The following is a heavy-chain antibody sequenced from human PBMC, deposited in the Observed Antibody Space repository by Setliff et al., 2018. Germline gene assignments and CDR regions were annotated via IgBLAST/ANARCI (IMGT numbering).Heavy chain of an antibody. Sequence: LSLTCTVSGDSISSGYYYWTWIRQSAGKGLEWVSYISRGGNTIYYADSVKGRFTISRDNARDSLFLQMNTLRAEDTAVYYCARDYTYYDFWSGPSSDAFDIWGQGTMVTVSS. J-gene: IGHJ3*02. V-gene: IGHV3-11*04. CDR1: GDSISSGYYY. CDR2: ISRGGNTI. CDR3: ARDYTYYDFWSGPSSDAFDI. D-gene: IGHD3-3*01.